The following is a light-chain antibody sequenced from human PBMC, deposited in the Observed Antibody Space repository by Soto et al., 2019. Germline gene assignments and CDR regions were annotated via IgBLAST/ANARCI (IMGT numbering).Light chain of an antibody. J-gene: IGKJ1*01. Sequence: DIHMAQSPSTLCGSVVDRVTITCRASQTISSWLAWYQQKPGKAPKLLIYKASTLKSGVPSRFSGSGSGTEFTLTISSLQPDDFATYYCQHYNSYSEAFGQGTKVDI. CDR1: QTISSW. CDR2: KAS. CDR3: QHYNSYSEA. V-gene: IGKV1-5*03.